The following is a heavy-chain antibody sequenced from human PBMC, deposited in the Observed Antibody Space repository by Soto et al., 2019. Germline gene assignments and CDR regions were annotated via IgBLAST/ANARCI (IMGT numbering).Heavy chain of an antibody. CDR1: GGSISSYY. CDR3: ARDLWGYCGTDCYPLDV. J-gene: IGHJ6*02. V-gene: IGHV4-59*01. D-gene: IGHD2-21*02. CDR2: MYNTGST. Sequence: QVQLQESGPGLVKPSETLSLTCTVSGGSISSYYWSWIRQPPGKGLEWIGYMYNTGSTVYNPSLKSQVTISVDTSKNQFSLKLNAVTAADTAVYYCARDLWGYCGTDCYPLDVWGQGTTVTVSS.